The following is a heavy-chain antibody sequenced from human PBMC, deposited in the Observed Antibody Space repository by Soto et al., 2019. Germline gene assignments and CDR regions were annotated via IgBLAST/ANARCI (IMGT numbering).Heavy chain of an antibody. V-gene: IGHV3-48*01. CDR1: GFSFNTYS. Sequence: EVQLVESGGGLDQPGGSLRLSCAASGFSFNTYSMNWVRQAPGKGLEWVSYISAASNTINYADSVKGRFTISRDNAKNSLSLHMNSLRAEDTAVYYCARVATLARGVTYYMDVWGKGTTVTVSS. CDR2: ISAASNTI. CDR3: ARVATLARGVTYYMDV. J-gene: IGHJ6*03. D-gene: IGHD3-10*01.